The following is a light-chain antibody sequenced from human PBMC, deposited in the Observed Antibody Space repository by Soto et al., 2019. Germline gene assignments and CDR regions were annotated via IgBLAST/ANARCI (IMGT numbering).Light chain of an antibody. CDR3: QQYGSSPLFT. Sequence: EIVLTQSPGTLSLSAGERATLSCRASQSVSSSYLAWYQQKPGQAPRLLIYGASIMATGIPDRFSGSGSGTDFTITISRLEPEDFAVYYWQQYGSSPLFTVGRDTKVDIK. CDR2: GAS. V-gene: IGKV3-20*01. CDR1: QSVSSSY. J-gene: IGKJ3*01.